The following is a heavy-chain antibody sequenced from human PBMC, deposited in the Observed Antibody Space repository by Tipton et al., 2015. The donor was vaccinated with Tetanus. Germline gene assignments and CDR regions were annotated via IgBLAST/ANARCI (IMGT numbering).Heavy chain of an antibody. D-gene: IGHD3-3*01. CDR2: INHSGST. CDR3: ARDDFWSGYFDY. J-gene: IGHJ4*02. Sequence: TLSLTCTVSGGSISSGGYYWSWIRQPPGKGLEWIGEINHSGSTNYNPSLKSRVTISVDTSKNQFSLKLSSVTAADTAVYYCARDDFWSGYFDYWGQGTLVTVSS. V-gene: IGHV4-39*07. CDR1: GGSISSGGYY.